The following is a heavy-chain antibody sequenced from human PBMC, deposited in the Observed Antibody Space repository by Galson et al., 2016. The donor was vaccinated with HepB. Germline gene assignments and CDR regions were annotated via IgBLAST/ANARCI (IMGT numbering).Heavy chain of an antibody. CDR1: GGSISSSTW. D-gene: IGHD6-19*01. Sequence: SETLSLTCAVSGGSISSSTWWSWVRQPPGKGLEWIGEIYHSGSTNYNPSLKSRVTISVDKSKNQFSLKLSSVTAADTAVYYCASYSSGWYEEYYYYGMDVWGQGTTVTVSS. V-gene: IGHV4-4*02. CDR3: ASYSSGWYEEYYYYGMDV. J-gene: IGHJ6*02. CDR2: IYHSGST.